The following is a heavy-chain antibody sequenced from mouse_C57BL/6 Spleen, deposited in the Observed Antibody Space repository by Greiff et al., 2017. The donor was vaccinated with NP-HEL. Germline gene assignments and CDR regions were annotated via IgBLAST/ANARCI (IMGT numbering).Heavy chain of an antibody. Sequence: VQLQQPGAELVKPGASVKLSCKASGSTFTSYWMHWLKQRPGQGLEWIGWIHPNSGSTNYNEKFKSKATLTVYKSSSTAYMQLSSLTSEDSAVYYCARKGNYVAMDYWGQGTSVTVSS. D-gene: IGHD2-1*01. CDR2: IHPNSGST. J-gene: IGHJ4*01. CDR1: GSTFTSYW. CDR3: ARKGNYVAMDY. V-gene: IGHV1-64*01.